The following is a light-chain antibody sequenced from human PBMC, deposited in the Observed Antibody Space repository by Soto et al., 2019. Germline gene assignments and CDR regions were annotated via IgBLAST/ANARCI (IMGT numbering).Light chain of an antibody. Sequence: EIVLTQSPGTLSLSPGERATLSCRASQNVSSRYLAWFQQKSGQAPRLLIYGASSRATGTPDRFSGSGSGTDFTLTISRLEPEDFAVYYCQQYDGPPWTFGQGTKVEIK. CDR2: GAS. V-gene: IGKV3-20*01. J-gene: IGKJ1*01. CDR1: QNVSSRY. CDR3: QQYDGPPWT.